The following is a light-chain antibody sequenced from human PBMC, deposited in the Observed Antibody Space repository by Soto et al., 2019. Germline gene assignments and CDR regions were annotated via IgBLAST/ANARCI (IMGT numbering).Light chain of an antibody. V-gene: IGKV3-11*01. CDR1: QSVSSY. J-gene: IGKJ2*01. CDR3: QQRSNWYT. CDR2: DAS. Sequence: EIVLTQSPATLSLSPGERATLSCRASQSVSSYLAWYRQKPGQAPRLLIYDASNRATGIPARFSGSGSGTDSTLTISSLEPEDFAVYYCQQRSNWYTFGQGTKLEIK.